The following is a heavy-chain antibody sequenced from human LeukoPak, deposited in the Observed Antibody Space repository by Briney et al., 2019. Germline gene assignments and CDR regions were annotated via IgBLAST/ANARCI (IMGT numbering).Heavy chain of an antibody. CDR1: GGTFSSYA. CDR2: IIPIFGIA. CDR3: ARDEARYCSSTSCYGTLRQY. J-gene: IGHJ4*02. Sequence: SVKVSCKASGGTFSSYAISWVRQAPGQGLEWMGRIIPIFGIANYAQKFQGRVTITADKSTSTAYMELSSLRSEDTAVYYCARDEARYCSSTSCYGTLRQYWGQGTLVTVSS. V-gene: IGHV1-69*04. D-gene: IGHD2-2*01.